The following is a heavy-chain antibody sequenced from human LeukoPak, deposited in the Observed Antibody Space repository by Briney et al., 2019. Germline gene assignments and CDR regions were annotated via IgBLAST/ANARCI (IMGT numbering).Heavy chain of an antibody. J-gene: IGHJ4*02. V-gene: IGHV1-18*01. D-gene: IGHD3-3*01. CDR1: GGTFSSYA. CDR2: ISAYNGNT. CDR3: ARSWTPEEESIFGVVNGYFDY. Sequence: GASVKVSCKASGGTFSSYAISWVRQAPGQGLEWMGWISAYNGNTNYAQKLQGRVTMTTDTSTSTAYMELRSLRSDDTAVYYCARSWTPEEESIFGVVNGYFDYWGQGTLVTVSS.